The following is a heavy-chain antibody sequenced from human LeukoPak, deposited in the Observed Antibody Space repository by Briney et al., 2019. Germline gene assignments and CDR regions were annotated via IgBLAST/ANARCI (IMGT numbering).Heavy chain of an antibody. CDR1: GSTSGISG. D-gene: IGHD1-1*01. CDR2: MDPDGRTI. Sequence: GGPRGPSVAPPGSTSGISGWNWAPQAPGRGWKWVSRMDPDGRTIDYADSVKGRFTISRDNAKDTLYLQMSSLRDEDTAVYYCISDLCGRDDQWGRGTLVTVSS. V-gene: IGHV3-74*01. CDR3: ISDLCGRDDQ. J-gene: IGHJ5*02.